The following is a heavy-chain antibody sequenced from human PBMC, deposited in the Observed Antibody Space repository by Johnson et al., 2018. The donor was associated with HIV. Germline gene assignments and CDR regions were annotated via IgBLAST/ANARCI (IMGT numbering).Heavy chain of an antibody. J-gene: IGHJ3*02. Sequence: VQLVESGGGVVQPGGSLRLSCAASGFTFSSYDMHWVRQATGKGLEWVSAIGTAGDTYYPGSVKGRFTISRDNSKNTLYLQMNSLRAEDTAVYYCAKDLVDTAMDDAFDIWGQGTMVTVSS. CDR3: AKDLVDTAMDDAFDI. D-gene: IGHD5-18*01. V-gene: IGHV3-13*01. CDR1: GFTFSSYD. CDR2: IGTAGDT.